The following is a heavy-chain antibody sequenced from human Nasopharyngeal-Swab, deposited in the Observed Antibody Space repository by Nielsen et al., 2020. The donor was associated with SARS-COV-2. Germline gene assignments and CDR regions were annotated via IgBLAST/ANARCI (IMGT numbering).Heavy chain of an antibody. CDR3: TRDPYSTPPDY. Sequence: GESLKISCAASGFTFNNYNFNWVRQAPGKGLEWVSSISSSSSYIYYADSVKGRFTISRDNAKNSLYLQMNSLRAEDTAVYYCTRDPYSTPPDYWGQGTLVTVSS. CDR1: GFTFNNYN. J-gene: IGHJ4*02. V-gene: IGHV3-21*01. CDR2: ISSSSSYI. D-gene: IGHD6-13*01.